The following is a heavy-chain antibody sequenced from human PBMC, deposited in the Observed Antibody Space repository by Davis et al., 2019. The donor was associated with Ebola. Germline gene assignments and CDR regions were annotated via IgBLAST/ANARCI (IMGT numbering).Heavy chain of an antibody. J-gene: IGHJ4*02. Sequence: GGSLRLSCAASGFTFSDYYMSWIRQAPGKGLEWVSYISSSSSYTNYADSVKGRFTISRDNAKNSLYLQMNSLRAEDTAVYYCAREGGRFLEWFLGDYWGQGTLVTVSS. CDR2: ISSSSSYT. CDR3: AREGGRFLEWFLGDY. V-gene: IGHV3-11*06. CDR1: GFTFSDYY. D-gene: IGHD3-3*01.